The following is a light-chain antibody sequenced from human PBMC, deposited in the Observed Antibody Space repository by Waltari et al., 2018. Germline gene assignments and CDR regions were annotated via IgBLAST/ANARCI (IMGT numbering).Light chain of an antibody. V-gene: IGLV3-10*01. CDR2: EDN. CDR1: ALSTKL. Sequence: SYELTQPPSVSVSPGQTATITCSGDALSTKLVYWFQQKSGQAPVLLIYEDNKRPPGIPERFSGSSSGTVATLTASGAQVEDEADYYCYAADSSGIYVVFGGGTKLTV. J-gene: IGLJ2*01. CDR3: YAADSSGIYVV.